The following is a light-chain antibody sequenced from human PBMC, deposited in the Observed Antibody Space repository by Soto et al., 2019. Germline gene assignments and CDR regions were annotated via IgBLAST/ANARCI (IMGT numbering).Light chain of an antibody. Sequence: DVQMTQSPSSLSAAVGDTVTITCRAGQTFKNYLNWYQHKPGKAPKLLIYAASSLQSGVPPRFSASASGTDFTLTITNLQPEDFATYYCQQSYLSLQSFGQGTKLQ. CDR3: QQSYLSLQS. J-gene: IGKJ2*03. CDR2: AAS. CDR1: QTFKNY. V-gene: IGKV1-39*01.